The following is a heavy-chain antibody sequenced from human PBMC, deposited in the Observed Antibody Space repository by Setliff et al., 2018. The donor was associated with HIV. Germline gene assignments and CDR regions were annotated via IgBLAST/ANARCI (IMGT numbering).Heavy chain of an antibody. V-gene: IGHV4-39*01. J-gene: IGHJ4*02. CDR3: IIAYSSGWLAPMGFDS. CDR1: AGPIRSSTYY. D-gene: IGHD6-19*01. CDR2: IYYSGST. Sequence: PSETLSLTCTVSAGPIRSSTYYWAWIRQPPGKGLEWIGTIYYSGSTYYNPSLKSRATISVDTSKNQFSLKLSSVTAADTAVYYCIIAYSSGWLAPMGFDSWGQGTLVTVSS.